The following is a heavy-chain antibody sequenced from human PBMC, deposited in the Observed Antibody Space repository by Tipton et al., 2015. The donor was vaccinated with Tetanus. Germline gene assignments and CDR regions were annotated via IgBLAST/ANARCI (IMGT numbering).Heavy chain of an antibody. Sequence: TLSLTCTVSGDSVSTGNFYWCWIRQPPGKGLEWIAFIHHSGLAFSKPSLKSRLSISIDTSQNQFSLRLTSVTAADTAVYFCARNVYTVTNDAFDIWGHGTLVTVSS. D-gene: IGHD4-11*01. CDR2: IHHSGLA. CDR1: GDSVSTGNFY. CDR3: ARNVYTVTNDAFDI. J-gene: IGHJ3*02. V-gene: IGHV4-30-4*01.